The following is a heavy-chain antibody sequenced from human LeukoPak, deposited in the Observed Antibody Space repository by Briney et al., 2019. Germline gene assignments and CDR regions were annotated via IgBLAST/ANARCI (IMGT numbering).Heavy chain of an antibody. D-gene: IGHD3-3*01. V-gene: IGHV4-39*01. J-gene: IGHJ4*02. Sequence: SETLSLTCTVSGGSISSSTHYWGWIRQPPGKGLEWMGSIYYTGSTYYNPSLRSRVTISVDTSKNLFSLKLSSVTAADTAVYYCARRGGSGYYSPFDSWGQGTLVTVSS. CDR3: ARRGGSGYYSPFDS. CDR1: GGSISSSTHY. CDR2: IYYTGST.